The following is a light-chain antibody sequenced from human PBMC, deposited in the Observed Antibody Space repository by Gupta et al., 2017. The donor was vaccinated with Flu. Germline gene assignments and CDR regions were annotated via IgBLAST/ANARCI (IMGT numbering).Light chain of an antibody. J-gene: IGKJ3*01. CDR2: GAS. Sequence: PATVSLSPGERATLSCRASQSVSNYLAWYQQKPGQAPRLLIYGASNRATGIPARFSGSGSGTDFTLTISTLEPEDFAVYYCQQRSYWPISFGHGTKVDIK. V-gene: IGKV3-11*01. CDR1: QSVSNY. CDR3: QQRSYWPIS.